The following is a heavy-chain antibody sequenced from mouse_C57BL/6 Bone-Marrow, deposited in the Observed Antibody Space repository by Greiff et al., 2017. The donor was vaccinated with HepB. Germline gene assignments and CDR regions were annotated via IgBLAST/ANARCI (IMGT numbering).Heavy chain of an antibody. CDR2: ISSGGSYT. V-gene: IGHV5-6*01. CDR1: GFTFSSYG. CDR3: ARPFITTGRDY. J-gene: IGHJ2*01. D-gene: IGHD1-1*01. Sequence: EVKLMESGGDLVKPGGSLKLSCAASGFTFSSYGMSWVRQTPDKRLEWVATISSGGSYTYYPDSVKGRFTISRDNAKNTLYLQMSSLKSEDTAMYYCARPFITTGRDYWGQGTTLTVSS.